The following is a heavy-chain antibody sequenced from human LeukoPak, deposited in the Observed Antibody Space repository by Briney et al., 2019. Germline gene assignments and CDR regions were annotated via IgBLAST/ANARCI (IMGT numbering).Heavy chain of an antibody. V-gene: IGHV5-51*01. CDR1: GYRFTSYW. D-gene: IGHD1-14*01. CDR3: ARHGWGRTIPIDAFDI. J-gene: IGHJ3*02. Sequence: GESLKISFKGSGYRFTSYWIGWVRPMPGKGLEWMGIIYPGDSDTRYSPSFQGQVTISADKSISTAYLQWSSLKASDTAMYYCARHGWGRTIPIDAFDIWGQGTMVTVSS. CDR2: IYPGDSDT.